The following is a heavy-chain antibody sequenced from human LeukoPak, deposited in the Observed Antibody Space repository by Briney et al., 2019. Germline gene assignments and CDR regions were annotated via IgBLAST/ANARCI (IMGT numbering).Heavy chain of an antibody. D-gene: IGHD1-26*01. J-gene: IGHJ3*01. CDR2: IYGSGST. Sequence: SQTLSLTCTVSGGSISSGTYYWSWIRQPAGKELEWIGRIYGSGSTNYNPSLKSRVTISLDTSKNHCSLKLSSVTAADTAVYYCAGLADSVGATMYTFNVWGQGTMVTVSS. CDR1: GGSISSGTYY. CDR3: AGLADSVGATMYTFNV. V-gene: IGHV4-61*02.